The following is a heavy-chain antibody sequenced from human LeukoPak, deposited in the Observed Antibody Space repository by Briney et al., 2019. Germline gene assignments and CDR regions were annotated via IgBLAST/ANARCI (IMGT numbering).Heavy chain of an antibody. CDR3: ARDGGGGTMIVVVSNWFDP. D-gene: IGHD3-22*01. CDR1: GYTFTSYY. Sequence: ASVKVSCKASGYTFTSYYMHWVRQAPGQGLEWMGIINPSGGSTSYAQKFQGRVTMTRDMSTSTVYMELSSLRSEDTAVYYCARDGGGGTMIVVVSNWFDPWGQGTLVTVSS. CDR2: INPSGGST. J-gene: IGHJ5*02. V-gene: IGHV1-46*01.